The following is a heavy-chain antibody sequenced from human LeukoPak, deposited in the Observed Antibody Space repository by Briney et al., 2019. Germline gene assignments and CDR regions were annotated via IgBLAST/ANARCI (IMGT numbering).Heavy chain of an antibody. CDR3: ARVRGDYGDQRDRIDY. D-gene: IGHD4-17*01. J-gene: IGHJ4*02. CDR1: GYTFTGYY. V-gene: IGHV1-2*02. CDR2: INPNSGGT. Sequence: ASVKVSCKASGYTFTGYYMHWVRQAPGQGLEWMGWINPNSGGTNYAQKFQGRVTMTRDTSISTAYMELSRLRSDDTAVYYCARVRGDYGDQRDRIDYWGQGTLVTVSS.